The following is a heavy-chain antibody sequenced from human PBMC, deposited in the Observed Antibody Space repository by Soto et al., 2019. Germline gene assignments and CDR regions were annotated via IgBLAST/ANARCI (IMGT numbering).Heavy chain of an antibody. CDR3: ARDHGVQLERPGHFDY. V-gene: IGHV1-46*03. J-gene: IGHJ4*02. CDR2: INPSGGST. D-gene: IGHD1-1*01. Sequence: ASVKVSCKASGYTFTSYYMHWVRQAPGQGLEWMGIINPSGGSTSYAQKFQGRVTMTRDTSTSTVYMELSSLRSEDTAVYYCARDHGVQLERPGHFDYWGQGTLVTVSS. CDR1: GYTFTSYY.